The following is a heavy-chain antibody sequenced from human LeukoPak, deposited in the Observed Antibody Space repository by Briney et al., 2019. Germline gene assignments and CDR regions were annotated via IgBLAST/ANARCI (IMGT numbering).Heavy chain of an antibody. Sequence: SETLSLTCTVSGGYINSGNYYWHWIRQPAGKGLEWIGRIYISGAINYNPYLKSRVTISVATSKKHFSLKLTSLTAADTAVYYCASGGVGARPDWGQGTLVIVSS. J-gene: IGHJ4*02. CDR2: IYISGAI. CDR1: GGYINSGNYY. D-gene: IGHD1-26*01. CDR3: ASGGVGARPD. V-gene: IGHV4-61*02.